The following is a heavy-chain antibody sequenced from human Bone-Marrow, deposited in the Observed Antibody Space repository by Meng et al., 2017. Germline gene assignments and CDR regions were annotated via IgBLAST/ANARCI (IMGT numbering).Heavy chain of an antibody. V-gene: IGHV3-48*03. CDR2: IGSSGNPM. J-gene: IGHJ6*02. Sequence: GESLKISCTASGLSFNTYDMNWVRQVPGKGLEWVSYIGSSGNPMHYADSVKGRFTISRDDAKNSLFLQMNSLRAEDTALYYCARVGPIVVVPAARQYYHYYGLDVWGQGTSVTVSS. D-gene: IGHD2-2*01. CDR3: ARVGPIVVVPAARQYYHYYGLDV. CDR1: GLSFNTYD.